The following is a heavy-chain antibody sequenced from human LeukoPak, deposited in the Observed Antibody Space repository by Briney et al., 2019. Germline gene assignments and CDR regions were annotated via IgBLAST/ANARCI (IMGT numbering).Heavy chain of an antibody. CDR2: IYWNDDK. D-gene: IGHD6-19*01. J-gene: IGHJ4*02. Sequence: SGPTLVKPTQTLTLTCTFSGFSLSTSGVGVGWIRQPPGKALEWLALIYWNDDKRYSPSLKSRLTITKDTSKNQVVLTMTNMDPVDAGTYYCAYWSARRGWYVFRSIRNDYWGRGTKVTVSS. CDR3: AYWSARRGWYVFRSIRNDY. CDR1: GFSLSTSGVG. V-gene: IGHV2-5*01.